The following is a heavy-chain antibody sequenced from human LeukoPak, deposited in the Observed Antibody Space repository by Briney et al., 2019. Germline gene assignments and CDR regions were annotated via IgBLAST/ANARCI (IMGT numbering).Heavy chain of an antibody. Sequence: PGGSLRLSCAASGFTFSIYAMNWVRQAPGKGLEGVSGISGSGGNTYYADSVKGRFTISRDNSKNTVYLQMNSLRAEDTAVYYCAKNSAEVTVDYFQHWGQGTLVTLPS. J-gene: IGHJ1*01. V-gene: IGHV3-23*01. CDR2: ISGSGGNT. CDR1: GFTFSIYA. D-gene: IGHD4-23*01. CDR3: AKNSAEVTVDYFQH.